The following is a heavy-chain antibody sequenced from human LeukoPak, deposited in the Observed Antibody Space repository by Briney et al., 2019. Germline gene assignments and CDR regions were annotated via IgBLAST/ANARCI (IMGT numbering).Heavy chain of an antibody. J-gene: IGHJ5*02. CDR1: GGSFSNYY. CDR2: IYYSGST. Sequence: SETLSLTCTVSGGSFSNYYWSWIRQPPGKGLEWLGYIYYSGSTNYNPSLKSRVTISVDTSKNQFSLNLSSVTAADTAVYYCARHPTALVSYGFDPWGQGTLVTVSS. CDR3: ARHPTALVSYGFDP. V-gene: IGHV4-59*08. D-gene: IGHD5-18*01.